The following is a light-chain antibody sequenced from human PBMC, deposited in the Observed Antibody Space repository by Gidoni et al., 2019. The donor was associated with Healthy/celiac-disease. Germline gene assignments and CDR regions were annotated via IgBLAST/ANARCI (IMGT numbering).Light chain of an antibody. J-gene: IGKJ2*01. Sequence: ETEMTPSPATLSVSPGERATLSCRASQSVSSNLAWYQQKPGQAPRLLIYGASTRATGIPARFSGSGSGTEFTLTISSLQSEDFAVYYCQQYNNWPQTFGQXTKLEIK. CDR3: QQYNNWPQT. CDR2: GAS. V-gene: IGKV3-15*01. CDR1: QSVSSN.